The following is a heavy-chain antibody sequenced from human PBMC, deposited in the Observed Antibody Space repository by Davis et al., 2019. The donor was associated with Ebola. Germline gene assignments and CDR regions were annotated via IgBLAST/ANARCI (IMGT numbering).Heavy chain of an antibody. CDR3: AKDLGYDDPSGVDV. V-gene: IGHV3-30*18. Sequence: GGSLRLSCAASGFTFSSNGIHWVRQAPGKGLEWVAVISYDGSKKYYAEAVKGRFTISRDNSNNTLYLQMNSLRPEDTAVYYCAKDLGYDDPSGVDVWGQGTTATVSS. CDR1: GFTFSSNG. CDR2: ISYDGSKK. J-gene: IGHJ6*02. D-gene: IGHD5-12*01.